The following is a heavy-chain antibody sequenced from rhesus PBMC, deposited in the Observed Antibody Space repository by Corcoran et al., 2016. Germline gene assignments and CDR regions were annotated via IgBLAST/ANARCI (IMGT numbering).Heavy chain of an antibody. CDR3: ARGLEQP. CDR2: ISGSTGST. J-gene: IGHJ4*01. V-gene: IGHV4-65*01. D-gene: IGHD1-20*01. Sequence: QVQLQESGPGLVKPSETLSLTCAVPGGSISSSNWWSWIRQPPWKGLEWIGYISGSTGSTYYNPSLKSRVTISTDTSKNQFSLKLSSVTAADTAVYYCARGLEQPWGQGVLVTVSA. CDR1: GGSISSSNW.